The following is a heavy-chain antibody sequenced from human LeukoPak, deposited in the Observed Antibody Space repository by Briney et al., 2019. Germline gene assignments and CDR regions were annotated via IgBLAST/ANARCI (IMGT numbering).Heavy chain of an antibody. CDR3: ARGITGTTDGAFDI. Sequence: ASVKVSCKVSGYTLTELSMHWVRQAPGKGLEWMGGFDPEDGETIYAQKFQGRVTMTRDTSISTAYMELSRLRSDDTAVYYCARGITGTTDGAFDIWGQGTMVTVSS. V-gene: IGHV1-24*01. CDR2: FDPEDGET. CDR1: GYTLTELS. J-gene: IGHJ3*02. D-gene: IGHD1-7*01.